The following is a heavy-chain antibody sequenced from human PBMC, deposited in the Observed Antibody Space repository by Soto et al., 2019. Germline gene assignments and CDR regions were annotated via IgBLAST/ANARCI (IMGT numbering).Heavy chain of an antibody. J-gene: IGHJ5*02. CDR1: GFTFSSSA. V-gene: IGHV3-23*01. CDR2: IRVGGGDT. Sequence: EVRLLESGGGLAQPGGSRRLSCAASGFTFSSSAMNWVRQAPGKGLEWVSSIRVGGGDTFYADSVRGRFTVSRDISRNTLYLQMNSLRAEDTAIYYCAKCSVGTVRTSGWCNWFDPSGQGTLVTVSS. D-gene: IGHD6-19*01. CDR3: AKCSVGTVRTSGWCNWFDP.